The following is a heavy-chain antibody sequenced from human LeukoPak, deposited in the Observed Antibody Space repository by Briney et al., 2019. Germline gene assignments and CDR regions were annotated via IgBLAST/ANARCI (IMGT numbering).Heavy chain of an antibody. V-gene: IGHV4-30-2*01. J-gene: IGHJ4*02. CDR2: MYHDGDT. D-gene: IGHD3-10*01. Sequence: PSETLSLTGAVSRGSISSGGYSWSWIRQPPGKGLEWIGYMYHDGDTYYNPSLKGRVTISVDRSKNQFSLKVSSVTAADTAVYYCARGGVAPSGGPFFDYWGQGTLVTVSS. CDR3: ARGGVAPSGGPFFDY. CDR1: RGSISSGGYS.